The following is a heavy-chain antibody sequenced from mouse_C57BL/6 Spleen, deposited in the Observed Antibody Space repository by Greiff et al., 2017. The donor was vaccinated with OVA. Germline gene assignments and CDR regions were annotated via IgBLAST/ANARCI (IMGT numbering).Heavy chain of an antibody. CDR1: GYTFTDYE. V-gene: IGHV1-15*01. Sequence: QVQLQQSGAELVRPGASVTLSCKAPGYTFTDYEMHWVKQTPVHGLEWIGAIDPETGGTAYNQKFKGKAILTADKSSSTAYMELRSLTSEDSAVYYCTRWTFDYWGQGTTLTVSS. J-gene: IGHJ2*01. CDR2: IDPETGGT. CDR3: TRWTFDY.